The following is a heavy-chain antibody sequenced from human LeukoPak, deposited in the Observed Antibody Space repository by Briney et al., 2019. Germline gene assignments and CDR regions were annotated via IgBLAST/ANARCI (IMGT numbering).Heavy chain of an antibody. J-gene: IGHJ4*02. Sequence: GGSLRLSCAASGFTFSSYGMHWVRQAPGKGLEWVAVISYDGSNKYYADSVKGRFTISRDNSKNTLYLQMNSLRVEDTAVYYCAKLWAGYYFDYWGQGTLVTVSS. D-gene: IGHD3-10*01. V-gene: IGHV3-30*18. CDR3: AKLWAGYYFDY. CDR1: GFTFSSYG. CDR2: ISYDGSNK.